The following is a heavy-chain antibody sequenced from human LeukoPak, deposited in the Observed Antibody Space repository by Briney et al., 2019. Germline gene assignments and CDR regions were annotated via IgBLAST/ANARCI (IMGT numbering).Heavy chain of an antibody. J-gene: IGHJ4*02. V-gene: IGHV1-24*01. CDR3: AKRSVVPAATHFDY. CDR1: AFTLSELS. D-gene: IGHD2-2*01. CDR2: FDPAGGQF. Sequence: ASVKVSCKVSAFTLSELSMHWVRQAPGKGLEWVGGFDPAGGQFIYGQSFRGRVILTEDASTNTAFMEVTSMRPDDTAVYYCAKRSVVPAATHFDYWGQGTLVTVSS.